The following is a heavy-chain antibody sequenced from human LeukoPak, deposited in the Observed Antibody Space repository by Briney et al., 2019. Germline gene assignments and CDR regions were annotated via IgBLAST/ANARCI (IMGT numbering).Heavy chain of an antibody. CDR1: GFTFSSYS. V-gene: IGHV3-21*01. D-gene: IGHD4-17*01. CDR3: ARDRAEGYGDYHDAFDI. CDR2: ISSSSSYI. Sequence: PGGSLRLSCAASGFTFSSYSMNWVRQAPGKGLEWVSSISSSSSYIYYADSVKGRFTISRDNAKNSLYLQMNSLRAEDTAVYYCARDRAEGYGDYHDAFDIWGQGTMVTVSS. J-gene: IGHJ3*02.